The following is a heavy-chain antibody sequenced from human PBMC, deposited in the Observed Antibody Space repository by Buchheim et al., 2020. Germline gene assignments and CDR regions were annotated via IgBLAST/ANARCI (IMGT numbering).Heavy chain of an antibody. CDR3: ARDTYYYDSSGYCPFDY. Sequence: EVQLVESGGGLVQPGGSLRLSCAASGFTFSSYSMNWVRQAPGKGLEWVSYISSSSSTIYYADSVKGRFTISRDNAKNSLYLQMNSLRAEDTAVYYCARDTYYYDSSGYCPFDYWGQGTL. V-gene: IGHV3-48*01. D-gene: IGHD3-22*01. J-gene: IGHJ4*02. CDR1: GFTFSSYS. CDR2: ISSSSSTI.